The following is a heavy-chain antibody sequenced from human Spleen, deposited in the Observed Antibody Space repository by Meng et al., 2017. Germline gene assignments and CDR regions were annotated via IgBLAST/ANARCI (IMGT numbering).Heavy chain of an antibody. Sequence: ASVKVSCKASGYTFAAYWIQWVRQAPGQGLEWMGRINPNSGGRDYAQKFKGRVTLTRDTSINTAYMELSRLRSDDTAVYFCARDSGGGAGFSYAMDVWGQGTTVTVSS. CDR2: INPNSGGR. CDR3: ARDSGGGAGFSYAMDV. CDR1: GYTFAAYW. D-gene: IGHD2-21*01. J-gene: IGHJ6*02. V-gene: IGHV1-2*06.